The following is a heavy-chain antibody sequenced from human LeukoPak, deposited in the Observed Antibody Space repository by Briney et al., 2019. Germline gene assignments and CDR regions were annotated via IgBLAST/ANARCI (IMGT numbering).Heavy chain of an antibody. CDR2: ISGSGGST. CDR1: GSTFSSYA. D-gene: IGHD6-13*01. Sequence: HPGGSLRLSCAASGSTFSSYAMSWVRQAPGKGLEWVSAISGSGGSTYYADSVKGRFTISRDNSKNTLYLQMNSLRAEDTAVYYCAKGYSSSCYAFDIWGQGTMVTVSS. CDR3: AKGYSSSCYAFDI. J-gene: IGHJ3*02. V-gene: IGHV3-23*01.